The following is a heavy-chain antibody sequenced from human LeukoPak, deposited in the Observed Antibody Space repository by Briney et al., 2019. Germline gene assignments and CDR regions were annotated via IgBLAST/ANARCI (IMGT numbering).Heavy chain of an antibody. CDR3: ARHKGYYYDSKNAFDI. V-gene: IGHV4-39*01. J-gene: IGHJ3*02. CDR1: GGSISSSSYF. Sequence: KASETLSLTCTVSGGSISSSSYFWGWIRQPPGKGLEWIGSMWYSGSTYYNPSLKSRVTITVHTSRNQVSLRLSSVTAADTAVYFCARHKGYYYDSKNAFDIWGQGTRVTVSS. D-gene: IGHD3-22*01. CDR2: MWYSGST.